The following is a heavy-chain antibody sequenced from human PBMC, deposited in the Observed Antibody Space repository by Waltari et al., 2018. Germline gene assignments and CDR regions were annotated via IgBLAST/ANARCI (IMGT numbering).Heavy chain of an antibody. J-gene: IGHJ4*02. CDR3: ARVTVTTPWNCDC. Sequence: EVQLVESGGGSVQPGGSMRLSCDAADFTFSSYWMHWVRHAPGTGLMWVSRIDSGGSSTTDADSVKGRFTISRDNAKNTLYLQMNSLSAEDTAVYYCARVTVTTPWNCDCWGEGTLVTVSS. V-gene: IGHV3-74*01. D-gene: IGHD4-17*01. CDR1: DFTFSSYW. CDR2: IDSGGSST.